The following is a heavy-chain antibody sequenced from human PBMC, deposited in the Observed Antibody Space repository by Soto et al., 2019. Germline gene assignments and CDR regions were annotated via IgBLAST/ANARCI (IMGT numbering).Heavy chain of an antibody. CDR2: ISYDGSNK. CDR3: ARDNRAYSSGWYSGWFDP. CDR1: GFTFSSHG. V-gene: IGHV3-30*03. D-gene: IGHD6-19*01. J-gene: IGHJ5*02. Sequence: GGSLRLSCAASGFTFSSHGMSWVRQAPGKGLEWVAVISYDGSNKYYADSVKGRFTISRDNSKNTLYLQMNSLRAEDTAVYYCARDNRAYSSGWYSGWFDPWGQGTLVTVSS.